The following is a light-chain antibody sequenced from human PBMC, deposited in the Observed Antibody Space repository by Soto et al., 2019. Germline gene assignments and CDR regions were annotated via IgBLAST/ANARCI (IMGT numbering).Light chain of an antibody. CDR2: DAS. J-gene: IGKJ4*02. V-gene: IGKV3-11*01. CDR1: QSVSSN. Sequence: EIVLTQSPATLSVSPGERATLSCRASQSVSSNLAWYQQKPGQAPRLLISDASNTATGIPARFSGSGSGTDFILTITSLEPIYFRFYYYQHRITWPPATFAGGAKVDIK. CDR3: QHRITWPPAT.